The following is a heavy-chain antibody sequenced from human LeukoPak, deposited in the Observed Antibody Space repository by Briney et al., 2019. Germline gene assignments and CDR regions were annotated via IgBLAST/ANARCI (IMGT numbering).Heavy chain of an antibody. Sequence: GGSLRLSCAASGVTFSNYAMAGVRQAPGKGLEWVSSIGGGGGDVSYADSVKGRFTISRYNSKNTLYLQMNSLRAEDTAVYYCAIKLPGSFPFDQWGQGTLVTVPS. CDR2: IGGGGGDV. CDR3: AIKLPGSFPFDQ. V-gene: IGHV3-23*01. CDR1: GVTFSNYA. D-gene: IGHD1-7*01. J-gene: IGHJ4*02.